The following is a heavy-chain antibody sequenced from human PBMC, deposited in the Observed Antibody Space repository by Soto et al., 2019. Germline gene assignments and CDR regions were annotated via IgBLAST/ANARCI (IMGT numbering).Heavy chain of an antibody. Sequence: SETLSLTCTVSGGSITDYSWVWIRQPAGKGLEWIGRIFSSGSTNYNPSLKGRITMSLDTSKNQFSLTLNSATATDTAVYFCARDQGVVVTADNWFDPWGQGILVTVSS. D-gene: IGHD2-21*02. V-gene: IGHV4-4*07. J-gene: IGHJ5*02. CDR1: GGSITDYS. CDR3: ARDQGVVVTADNWFDP. CDR2: IFSSGST.